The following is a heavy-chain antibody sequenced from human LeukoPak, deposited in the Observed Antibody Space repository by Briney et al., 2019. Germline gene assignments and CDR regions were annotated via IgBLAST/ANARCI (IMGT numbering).Heavy chain of an antibody. Sequence: ALVKVSCKASGYTFTSYCMHWVRQAPGQGLEWMGIINPSGGSTSYAQKFQGRVTMTRDTSTSTVYMELSSLRSEDTAVYYCARDPPRRIVGATNVSDYWGQGTLVTVSS. D-gene: IGHD1-26*01. J-gene: IGHJ4*02. V-gene: IGHV1-46*01. CDR2: INPSGGST. CDR1: GYTFTSYC. CDR3: ARDPPRRIVGATNVSDY.